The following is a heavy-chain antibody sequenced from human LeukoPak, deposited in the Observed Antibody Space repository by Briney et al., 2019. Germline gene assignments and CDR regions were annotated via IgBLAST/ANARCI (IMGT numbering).Heavy chain of an antibody. Sequence: SVKVSCKASGGTFSSYAISWVRQAPGQGVEWMGRIIPILGIANYAQKFQGRVTITADKSTSTAYMELSSLRSEDTAVYYCARDLRHGNNGESDYWGQGTLVTVSS. D-gene: IGHD3-10*01. CDR2: IIPILGIA. V-gene: IGHV1-69*04. CDR1: GGTFSSYA. CDR3: ARDLRHGNNGESDY. J-gene: IGHJ4*02.